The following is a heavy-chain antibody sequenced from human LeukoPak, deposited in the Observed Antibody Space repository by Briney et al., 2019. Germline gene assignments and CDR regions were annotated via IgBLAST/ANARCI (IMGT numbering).Heavy chain of an antibody. D-gene: IGHD6-19*01. V-gene: IGHV1-8*01. J-gene: IGHJ5*02. CDR2: MNPNSGNT. Sequence: ASVKVSCKASGYTFTTYDINWVRQATGQGLEWMGWMNPNSGNTGYTQKFQGRVTMTRNTSISTAYMELSSLRSEDTAVYYCARGRGSGHKEDWFDPWGQGTLATVSS. CDR1: GYTFTTYD. CDR3: ARGRGSGHKEDWFDP.